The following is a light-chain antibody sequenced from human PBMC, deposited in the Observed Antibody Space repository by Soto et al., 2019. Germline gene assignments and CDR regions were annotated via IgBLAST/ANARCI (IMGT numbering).Light chain of an antibody. V-gene: IGKV3-20*01. J-gene: IGKJ5*01. CDR1: HSVSSSY. CDR3: QQYCSSPRIT. CDR2: GAS. Sequence: SPGTLSLSPGERATLSCRASHSVSSSYLAWYQQKPGQAPRLLIYGASSRATGIPDRFSGSGSGTDFTLTISRLEPEDFAVYYCQQYCSSPRITFGQGTRLEIK.